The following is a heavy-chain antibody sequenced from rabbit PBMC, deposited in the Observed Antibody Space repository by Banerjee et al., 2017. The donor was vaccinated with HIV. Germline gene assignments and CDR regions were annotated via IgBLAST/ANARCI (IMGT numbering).Heavy chain of an antibody. CDR3: ARIWDL. V-gene: IGHV1S39*01. Sequence: QEQLVESGGGLVQPGGSLKLSCKASGFDFSSYGVSWVRQAPGKGLEWIGWIDIDAGSTNYASWAKGRFTISKTSSTTVTLQMTRLTAADTATYFCARIWDLWGPGTLVTVS. J-gene: IGHJ6*01. CDR1: GFDFSSYG. CDR2: IDIDAGST.